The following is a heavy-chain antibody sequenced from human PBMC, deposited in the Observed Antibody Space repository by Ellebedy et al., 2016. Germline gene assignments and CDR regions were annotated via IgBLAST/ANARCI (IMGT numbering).Heavy chain of an antibody. CDR3: ARKYSGSDY. V-gene: IGHV3-11*01. Sequence: GGSLRLSCAASGFTFSDHYMSWIRQAPGKGLEWVSYMSGSGSGIYYADSVRGRFTISRDNAKNSLYLQMNSLRVEDTAVYYCARKYSGSDYWGQGTLVTVSS. CDR2: MSGSGSGI. CDR1: GFTFSDHY. J-gene: IGHJ4*02. D-gene: IGHD1-26*01.